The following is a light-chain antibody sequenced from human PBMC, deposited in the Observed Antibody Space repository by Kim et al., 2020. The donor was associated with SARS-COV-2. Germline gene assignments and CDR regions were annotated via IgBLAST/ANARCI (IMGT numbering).Light chain of an antibody. CDR1: SNNVGNEG. V-gene: IGLV10-54*04. Sequence: QAGLNQPPSVSKDLRQTATLTCTGNSNNVGNEGAAWLQQHQGHPPKLLSYRNNNRPSGISERFSASRSGNTASLTITGLQPEDETDYYCSAWDISLDAWVFGGGTQLTVL. J-gene: IGLJ3*02. CDR3: SAWDISLDAWV. CDR2: RNN.